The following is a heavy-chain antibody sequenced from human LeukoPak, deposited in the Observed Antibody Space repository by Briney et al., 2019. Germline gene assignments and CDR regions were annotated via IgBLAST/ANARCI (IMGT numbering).Heavy chain of an antibody. CDR2: ISGSGGST. CDR3: AKQVWYSSSWYSDY. D-gene: IGHD6-13*01. CDR1: GFAFGSEA. J-gene: IGHJ4*02. Sequence: GGSLRLSCAVSGFAFGSEAMSWVRQAPGKGLEWVSTISGSGGSTYYADSVKGRFTISRDNSKNTLYLQMNSLRAEDTAVYYCAKQVWYSSSWYSDYWGQGTLVTVSS. V-gene: IGHV3-23*01.